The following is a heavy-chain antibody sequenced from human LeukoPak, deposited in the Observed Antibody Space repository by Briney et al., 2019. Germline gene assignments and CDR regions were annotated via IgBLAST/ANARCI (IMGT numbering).Heavy chain of an antibody. CDR1: GFTFSTYG. Sequence: GGSLRLSCAASGFTFSTYGMHWVRQAPGKGLEWVSFIRYVGINKYYADSVKGRFTISRDNAKDSLYLQMNSLRAEDTAVYYCARSCSGGSCYSREYYFDYWGQGTLVTVSS. D-gene: IGHD2-15*01. J-gene: IGHJ4*02. CDR2: IRYVGINK. V-gene: IGHV3-30*02. CDR3: ARSCSGGSCYSREYYFDY.